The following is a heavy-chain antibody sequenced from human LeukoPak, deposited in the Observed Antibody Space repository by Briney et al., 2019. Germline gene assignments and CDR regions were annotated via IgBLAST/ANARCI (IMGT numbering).Heavy chain of an antibody. CDR2: INPSGGST. CDR1: GYTFTSYY. J-gene: IGHJ3*02. CDR3: ASNSGSYLDAFDI. D-gene: IGHD1-26*01. Sequence: ASVKVSCKASGYTFTSYYMHWVRQAPGQGLEWMGIINPSGGSTSYAQKFQGRVTMTRDTSTSTVYMELSSLRSEDTAVYYCASNSGSYLDAFDIWGQGTMVTVSS. V-gene: IGHV1-46*01.